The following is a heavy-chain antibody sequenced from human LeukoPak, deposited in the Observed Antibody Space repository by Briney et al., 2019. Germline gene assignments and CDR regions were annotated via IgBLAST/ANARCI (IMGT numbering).Heavy chain of an antibody. J-gene: IGHJ6*02. Sequence: SENLSLTCTVSGGSISSGSYYWSWIRQPAGKGLEWIGRIYTSGSTNYNPSLKSRVTISVDKSKNQFSLKLSSVTAADTAVYYCARVSHLWFGDVNYGMDVWGQGTTVTVSS. CDR1: GGSISSGSYY. V-gene: IGHV4-61*02. CDR2: IYTSGST. D-gene: IGHD3-10*01. CDR3: ARVSHLWFGDVNYGMDV.